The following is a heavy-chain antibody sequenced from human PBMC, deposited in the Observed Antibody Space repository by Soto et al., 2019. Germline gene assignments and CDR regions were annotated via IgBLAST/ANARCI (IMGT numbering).Heavy chain of an antibody. D-gene: IGHD3-3*01. CDR3: AKDDYDFWSGYSPYYYYGMDV. J-gene: IGHJ6*02. CDR1: GFTFSSYA. V-gene: IGHV3-23*01. CDR2: ISGSGGST. Sequence: GGSLRLSCAASGFTFSSYAMSWVRQAPGKGLEWVSAISGSGGSTYYADSVKGRFTISRDNSKNTLYLQMNSLRAEDTAVYYCAKDDYDFWSGYSPYYYYGMDVRGQGTTVTVSS.